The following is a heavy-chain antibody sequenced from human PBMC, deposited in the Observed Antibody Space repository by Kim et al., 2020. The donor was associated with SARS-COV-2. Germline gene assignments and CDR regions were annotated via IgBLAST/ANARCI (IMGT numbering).Heavy chain of an antibody. J-gene: IGHJ6*02. CDR3: ARGDYYDSSGLSMDV. Sequence: ASVKVSCNASGYTFTSYGISWVRQAPGQGLEWMGWISAYNGNTNYAQKLQGRVTMTTDTSTSTAYMELRSLRSDDTAVYYCARGDYYDSSGLSMDVWGQGTTVTVSS. CDR2: ISAYNGNT. D-gene: IGHD3-22*01. V-gene: IGHV1-18*01. CDR1: GYTFTSYG.